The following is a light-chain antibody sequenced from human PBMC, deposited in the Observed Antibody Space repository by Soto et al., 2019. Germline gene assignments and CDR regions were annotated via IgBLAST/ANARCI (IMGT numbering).Light chain of an antibody. V-gene: IGKV3-20*01. Sequence: EIVLTQSPGTLSLSTGERATLSCRVSPSVNSTYLTWYQHKPGQAPRLLIYVASRRATDIPERFSGIVSGTDCTLTISRLEPEDFALYYCHQYGGSPPYTFGQGTKVDIK. J-gene: IGKJ2*01. CDR2: VAS. CDR1: PSVNSTY. CDR3: HQYGGSPPYT.